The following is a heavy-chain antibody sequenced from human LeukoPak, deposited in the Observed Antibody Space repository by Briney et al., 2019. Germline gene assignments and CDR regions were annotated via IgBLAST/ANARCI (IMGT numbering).Heavy chain of an antibody. D-gene: IGHD5-24*01. V-gene: IGHV4-59*01. CDR3: ARQDGYNIFDY. Sequence: PSETLSLTCTVSGGSISSYYWSWIRQPPGKGLEWIGYIYYSGSTNYNPSLKSRVTISVDTSKNQFSLKLSSVTAADTAVYYCARQDGYNIFDYWGQGTPVTVSS. J-gene: IGHJ4*02. CDR1: GGSISSYY. CDR2: IYYSGST.